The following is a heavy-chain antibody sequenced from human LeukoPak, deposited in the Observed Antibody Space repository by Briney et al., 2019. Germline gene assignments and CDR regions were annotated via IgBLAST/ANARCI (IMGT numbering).Heavy chain of an antibody. CDR2: ISSSSSYI. V-gene: IGHV3-21*01. CDR1: GFTFSSYA. J-gene: IGHJ4*02. D-gene: IGHD2-2*01. Sequence: GGSLRLSCAASGFTFSSYAMHWVRQAPGKGLEWVSSISSSSSYIYYADSVKGRFTISRDNAKNSLYLQMNSLRAEDTAVYYCASVRCSSTSCYAGALSYWGRGTLVTVSS. CDR3: ASVRCSSTSCYAGALSY.